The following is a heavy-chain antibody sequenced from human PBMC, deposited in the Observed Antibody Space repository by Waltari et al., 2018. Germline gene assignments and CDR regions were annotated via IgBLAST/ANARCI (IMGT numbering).Heavy chain of an antibody. J-gene: IGHJ3*02. V-gene: IGHV1-24*01. D-gene: IGHD4-17*01. Sequence: QVQLVQSGAEVKKPGASVKVSCKVSGYTLTELSMHWVRQAPGKGLEWMGGFDPREGETSYAQKFQGRGTMTEDTSTDTAYMELSSLRSEDTAVYYCATDGVYGGYDAFDIWGQGTMVTVSS. CDR2: FDPREGET. CDR3: ATDGVYGGYDAFDI. CDR1: GYTLTELS.